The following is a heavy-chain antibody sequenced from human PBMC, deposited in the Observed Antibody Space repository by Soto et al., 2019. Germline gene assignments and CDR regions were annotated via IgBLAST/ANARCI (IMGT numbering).Heavy chain of an antibody. J-gene: IGHJ6*03. D-gene: IGHD2-2*01. CDR3: ARGLGVVPAAMRMRGVYYYYMDV. CDR1: GGSISSSSYY. Sequence: SETLSLTCTVSGGSISSSSYYWGWIRQPPGKGLERIGSIYYSGSTYYNPSLKSRVTISVDTSKNQFSLKLSSVTAADTAVYYCARGLGVVPAAMRMRGVYYYYMDVWGKGTTVTVSS. CDR2: IYYSGST. V-gene: IGHV4-39*01.